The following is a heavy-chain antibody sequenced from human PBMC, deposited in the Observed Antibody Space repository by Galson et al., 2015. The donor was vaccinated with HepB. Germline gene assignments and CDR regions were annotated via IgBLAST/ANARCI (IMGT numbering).Heavy chain of an antibody. CDR2: VSFEGSNK. CDR1: GFTLSTYA. V-gene: IGHV3-30*18. CDR3: VKGSEWLLGQRGYYFDY. J-gene: IGHJ4*02. Sequence: SLRLSCAASGFTLSTYAMHWVRQAPGKGLEWVAVVSFEGSNKYYADSVKGRFTISRDNSKSTLYLQMNSLRAEDTATYYCVKGSEWLLGQRGYYFDYWGQGTLVTVSS. D-gene: IGHD3-3*01.